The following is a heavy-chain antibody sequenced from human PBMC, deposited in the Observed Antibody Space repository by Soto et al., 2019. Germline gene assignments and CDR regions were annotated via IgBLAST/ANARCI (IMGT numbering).Heavy chain of an antibody. CDR3: ASDGEYLAAYVFDF. Sequence: QVQLVESGGGVVQPGTSLRLSCVASGFTFGRHGIHWVRQAPGKGLEWVAFIWYDGSNKDYADSVKGRFTISRDNSKNTVFLQLNSLRVEATAVYNCASDGEYLAAYVFDFWGQGTMVTVSS. D-gene: IGHD3-10*01. CDR2: IWYDGSNK. V-gene: IGHV3-33*01. J-gene: IGHJ3*01. CDR1: GFTFGRHG.